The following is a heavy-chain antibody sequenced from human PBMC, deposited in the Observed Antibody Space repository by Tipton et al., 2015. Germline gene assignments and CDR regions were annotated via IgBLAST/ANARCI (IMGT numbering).Heavy chain of an antibody. D-gene: IGHD3-3*01. J-gene: IGHJ4*02. V-gene: IGHV3-23*01. CDR3: AKERSYYSFWSGYYQGAFDS. Sequence: GSLRLSCEASGFSFSDYAMNWVRQAPGKGLEWVSWISGTGGTTDYADSVKGRFSISRDNSKNTLYLRMNSLRAEDTAVYYCAKERSYYSFWSGYYQGAFDSWGQGTLVTVSS. CDR1: GFSFSDYA. CDR2: ISGTGGTT.